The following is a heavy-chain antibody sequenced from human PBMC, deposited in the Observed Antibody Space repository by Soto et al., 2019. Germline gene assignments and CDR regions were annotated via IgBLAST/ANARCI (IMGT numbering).Heavy chain of an antibody. V-gene: IGHV1-8*01. D-gene: IGHD6-13*01. CDR3: AKGRPPEKIPAAVTS. CDR1: GYTFTSYD. Sequence: ASVKVSCKASGYTFTSYDINWVRQATGQGLEWMGWMNPNTGNTDFAQKFQGRVTMTRNTSISTAYMELSSLRAEDTAMYYCAKGRPPEKIPAAVTSWGQGALVTVSS. J-gene: IGHJ5*02. CDR2: MNPNTGNT.